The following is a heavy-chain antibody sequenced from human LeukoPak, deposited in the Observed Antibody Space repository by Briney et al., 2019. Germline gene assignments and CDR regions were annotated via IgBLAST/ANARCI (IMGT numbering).Heavy chain of an antibody. CDR1: GGTFSIYA. CDR3: ARVGYYYDSSGYPEYYFDY. CDR2: IIPIFGTA. J-gene: IGHJ4*02. Sequence: SVKVSCKASGGTFSIYAISWVRQAPGQGLEWMGGIIPIFGTANYAQKFQGRVTITADESTSTAYMELSSLRSEDTAVYYCARVGYYYDSSGYPEYYFDYWGQGTLVTVSS. D-gene: IGHD3-22*01. V-gene: IGHV1-69*13.